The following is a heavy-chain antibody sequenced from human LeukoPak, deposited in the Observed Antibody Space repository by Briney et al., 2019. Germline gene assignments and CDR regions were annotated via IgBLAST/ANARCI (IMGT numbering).Heavy chain of an antibody. CDR2: IKQDGSEK. CDR3: ASFYSSYYYMDV. Sequence: AGSLRLSSAASGFTFNSNWMSWLRQAPEKGLEWVANIKQDGSEKYYVDSVKGRFTISRDNAKNSLYLQMNSLRAEDTAVYYCASFYSSYYYMDVWGKGTTVTVSS. J-gene: IGHJ6*03. V-gene: IGHV3-7*03. D-gene: IGHD2-21*01. CDR1: GFTFNSNW.